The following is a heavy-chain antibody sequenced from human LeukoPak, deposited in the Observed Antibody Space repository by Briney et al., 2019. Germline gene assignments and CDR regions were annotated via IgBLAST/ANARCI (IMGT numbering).Heavy chain of an antibody. CDR1: GFTFSSYW. D-gene: IGHD3-22*01. CDR3: ARDRSYYYDSSGYPRQNFDY. J-gene: IGHJ4*02. V-gene: IGHV3-7*01. Sequence: GGSLRLSCAASGFTFSSYWMSWVRQAPGKGLEWVANIKQDGSEKYYVDSVKGRFTISRDNAKNSLYLQMNSLRAEDTAVYYCARDRSYYYDSSGYPRQNFDYWGQGTLVTVSS. CDR2: IKQDGSEK.